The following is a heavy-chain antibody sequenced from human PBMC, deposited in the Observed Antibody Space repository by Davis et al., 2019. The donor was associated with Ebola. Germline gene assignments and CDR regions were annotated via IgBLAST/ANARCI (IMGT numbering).Heavy chain of an antibody. V-gene: IGHV4-34*01. CDR1: GGSFSGYY. Sequence: SETLSLTCAVYGGSFSGYYWSWIRQPPGKGLEWIGEINHSGSTNYNPSLKSRVTISVDTSKNQFSLKLSSVTAADTAVYYCARGLGYSGYDYWGQGTLVTVSS. CDR2: INHSGST. D-gene: IGHD5-12*01. CDR3: ARGLGYSGYDY. J-gene: IGHJ4*02.